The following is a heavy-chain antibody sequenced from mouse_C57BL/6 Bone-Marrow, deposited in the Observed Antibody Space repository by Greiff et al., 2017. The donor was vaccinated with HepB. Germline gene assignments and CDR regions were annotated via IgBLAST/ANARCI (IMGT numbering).Heavy chain of an antibody. CDR3: ASPYYYGSSYGYAMDY. J-gene: IGHJ4*01. CDR1: GFTFSDYY. D-gene: IGHD1-1*01. Sequence: DVMLVESGGGLVQPGGSLKLSCAASGFTFSDYYMYWVRQTPEKRLEWVAYIINGGGSTYYPDTVKGRFTISRDNAKNTLYLQMSRLKSEDTAMYYCASPYYYGSSYGYAMDYWGQGTSVTVSS. V-gene: IGHV5-12*01. CDR2: IINGGGST.